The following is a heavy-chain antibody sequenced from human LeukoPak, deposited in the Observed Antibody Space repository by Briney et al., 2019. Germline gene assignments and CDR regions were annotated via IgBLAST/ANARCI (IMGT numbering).Heavy chain of an antibody. CDR3: ARVETSQLESGY. J-gene: IGHJ4*02. CDR2: ISFYNGNT. V-gene: IGHV1-18*01. Sequence: ASVKVSCKASGDTFTSYGIIWVRQAPGQGLEWMGWISFYNGNTNYAQKLQGRVKMTTDTSTSTAYMEPRSLRSDDTDVYYCARVETSQLESGYWGQGTLVTVSS. CDR1: GDTFTSYG. D-gene: IGHD2-2*01.